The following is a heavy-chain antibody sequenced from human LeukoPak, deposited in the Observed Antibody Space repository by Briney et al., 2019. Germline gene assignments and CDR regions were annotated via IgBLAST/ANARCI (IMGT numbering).Heavy chain of an antibody. CDR1: GGSISSGGYY. D-gene: IGHD6-19*01. V-gene: IGHV4-31*03. CDR2: IYYSGST. CDR3: ARVLVAEGFYYFDY. Sequence: PSETLSLTCTVSGGSISSGGYYWSWIRQHPGKSLEWIGYIYYSGSTYYNPSLKSRVTISVDTPKNQFSLKLSSVTAADTAVYYCARVLVAEGFYYFDYWGQGTLVTVSS. J-gene: IGHJ4*02.